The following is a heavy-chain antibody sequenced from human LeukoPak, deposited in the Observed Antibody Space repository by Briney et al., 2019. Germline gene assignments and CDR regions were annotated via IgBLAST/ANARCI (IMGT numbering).Heavy chain of an antibody. CDR1: GITLSNYG. Sequence: GPLRLSCAVSGITLSNYGMSCVRRAPGKGLECVAGISDSGGRTNYADSVKGRFTISRDNPKNTLYLQMNSLRAEDTAVYFCAKRGVVIRVILVGFHKEAYYFDSWRQGALVTVSS. CDR3: AKRGVVIRVILVGFHKEAYYFDS. D-gene: IGHD3-22*01. J-gene: IGHJ4*02. CDR2: ISDSGGRT. V-gene: IGHV3-23*01.